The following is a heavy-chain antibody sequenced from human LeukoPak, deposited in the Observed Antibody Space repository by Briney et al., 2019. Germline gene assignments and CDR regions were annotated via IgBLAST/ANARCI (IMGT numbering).Heavy chain of an antibody. D-gene: IGHD3-22*01. CDR1: GFTASSNY. V-gene: IGHV3-53*01. CDR3: ARDPPTGSGYSGGFQH. J-gene: IGHJ1*01. CDR2: LYSGGST. Sequence: GGSLRLSCAASGFTASSNYMSWVRQAPGTGLEWGSVLYSGGSTYYADCVRGRFTISRDNSKNTLYLQMNSLRAEDTAVYYCARDPPTGSGYSGGFQHWGQGTLVTVSS.